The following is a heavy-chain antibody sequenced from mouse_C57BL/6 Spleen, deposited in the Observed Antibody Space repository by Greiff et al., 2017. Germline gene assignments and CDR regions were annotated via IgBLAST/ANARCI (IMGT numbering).Heavy chain of an antibody. CDR2: INPNNGGT. D-gene: IGHD1-1*01. J-gene: IGHJ4*01. V-gene: IGHV1-18*01. CDR3: AREGYYGSSYAMDY. CDR1: GYTFTDYN. Sequence: VQLQQSGPELVKPGASVKIPCKASGYTFTDYNMDWVKQSPGKSLEWIGDINPNNGGTIYNQKFKGKATLTVDKSSSTAYMELRSLTSEDTAVYYCAREGYYGSSYAMDYWGQGTSVTVSS.